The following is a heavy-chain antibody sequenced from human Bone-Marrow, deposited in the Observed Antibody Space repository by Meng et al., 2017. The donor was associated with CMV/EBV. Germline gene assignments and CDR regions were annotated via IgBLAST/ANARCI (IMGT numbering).Heavy chain of an antibody. J-gene: IGHJ4*02. V-gene: IGHV4-59*12. CDR1: GVSISSYY. CDR3: ARVDSSSWGFDY. CDR2: IYYSGST. Sequence: SETLSLTCTVSGVSISSYYWSWIRQPPGKGLEWIAYIYYSGSTYYNPSLKSRVTISVDTSKNQFSLKLSSLTAADTAVYYCARVDSSSWGFDYWGQGSLVTVSS. D-gene: IGHD6-13*01.